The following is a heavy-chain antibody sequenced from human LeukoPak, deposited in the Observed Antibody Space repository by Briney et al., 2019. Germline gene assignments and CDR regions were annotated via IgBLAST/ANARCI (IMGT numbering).Heavy chain of an antibody. CDR1: GFTFSSCE. CDR3: VRFGSRWFLDY. D-gene: IGHD6-13*01. V-gene: IGHV3-48*03. Sequence: GGSLRLSCAASGFTFSSCEMNWVRQAPGKGLEWVSYISSSSAIYYADSVKGRFTISRDNAKNSLYLQMNSLRAEDTAVYYCVRFGSRWFLDYWGQGTLVTVSS. CDR2: ISSSSAI. J-gene: IGHJ4*02.